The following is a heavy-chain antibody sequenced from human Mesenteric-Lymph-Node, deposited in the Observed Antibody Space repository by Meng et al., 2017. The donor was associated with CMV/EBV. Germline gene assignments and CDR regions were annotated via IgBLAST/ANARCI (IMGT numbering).Heavy chain of an antibody. CDR3: ARVAPYYYDSSGYYYGAFDI. D-gene: IGHD3-22*01. J-gene: IGHJ3*02. CDR2: ISSSGSTI. CDR1: GFTFSSYE. V-gene: IGHV3-48*03. Sequence: GESLKISCAASGFTFSSYEMNWVRQAPGKGLEWVSYISSSGSTIYYADSVKGRFTISRDNAKNSLYLQMNSLRAEDTAVYYCARVAPYYYDSSGYYYGAFDIWGQGTMVTVSS.